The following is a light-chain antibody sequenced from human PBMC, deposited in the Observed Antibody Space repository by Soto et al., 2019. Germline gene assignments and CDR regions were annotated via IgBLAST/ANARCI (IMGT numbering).Light chain of an antibody. CDR1: SSDVGLYNY. V-gene: IGLV2-11*01. J-gene: IGLJ3*02. CDR2: DVS. CDR3: CSYAVSDTFGV. Sequence: QSALTQPRSVSGSPGQSVTISCTGTSSDVGLYNYVSWFQQHPGKAPKVVIYDVSERPSGVPDRFSGSKSGNTASLTISGLQAEDEADYYCCSYAVSDTFGVFGGGTQLTVL.